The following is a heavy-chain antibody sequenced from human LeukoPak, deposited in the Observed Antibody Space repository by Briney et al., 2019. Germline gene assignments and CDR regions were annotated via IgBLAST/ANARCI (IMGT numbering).Heavy chain of an antibody. D-gene: IGHD3-10*01. CDR2: INNSGST. J-gene: IGHJ3*02. CDR3: ARPSSLGGYFVAFDI. Sequence: SETLSLTCTVSSASISTYYWSWIRQPPGKGLEWIGEINNSGSTNYNPSLKSRVTISVDTSKHQFSMKLSSVTAADTAVYYCARPSSLGGYFVAFDIWGQGTMVTVSS. V-gene: IGHV4-34*01. CDR1: SASISTYY.